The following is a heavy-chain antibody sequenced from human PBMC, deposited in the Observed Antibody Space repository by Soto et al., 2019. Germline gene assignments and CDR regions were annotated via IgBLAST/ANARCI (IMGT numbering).Heavy chain of an antibody. J-gene: IGHJ6*02. D-gene: IGHD4-17*01. Sequence: GASVKVSCRASGYTFTSYYMHWVRQAPGQGLEWMGIINPSGGSTSYAQKFQGRVTMTRDTSTSTVYMELSSLSSEDTAVYYCARRCEGLATVTTFGVGWDNYGMDVWGQGTTVTVSS. CDR2: INPSGGST. V-gene: IGHV1-46*01. CDR1: GYTFTSYY. CDR3: ARRCEGLATVTTFGVGWDNYGMDV.